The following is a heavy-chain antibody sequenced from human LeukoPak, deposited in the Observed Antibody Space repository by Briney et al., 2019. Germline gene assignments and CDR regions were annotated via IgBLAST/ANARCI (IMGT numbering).Heavy chain of an antibody. D-gene: IGHD3-16*01. J-gene: IGHJ4*02. CDR3: ARDWGQVDY. V-gene: IGHV4-30-2*05. CDR2: IYYSGST. CDR1: GGSFSGFS. Sequence: PSETLSLTCAIYGGSFSGFSWSWIRQPPGKGLEWIGYIYYSGSTYYNPSLKSRVTISVDTSKNQFSLKLSSVTAADTAVYYCARDWGQVDYWGQGTLVTVSS.